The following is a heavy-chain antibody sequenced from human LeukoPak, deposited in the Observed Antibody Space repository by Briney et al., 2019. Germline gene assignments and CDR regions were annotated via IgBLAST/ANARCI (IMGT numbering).Heavy chain of an antibody. CDR1: GFTFSSYA. V-gene: IGHV3-53*01. Sequence: GGSLRLSCAASGFTFSSYAMHWVRQAPGKGLEWVSVIYSGGSTFYADSVKGRFTVSRDNSKNTLLLQMNSLRAEDTAVYYCARAGDAYYFDYWGQGTLVTVSS. CDR3: ARAGDAYYFDY. CDR2: IYSGGST. J-gene: IGHJ4*02. D-gene: IGHD1-26*01.